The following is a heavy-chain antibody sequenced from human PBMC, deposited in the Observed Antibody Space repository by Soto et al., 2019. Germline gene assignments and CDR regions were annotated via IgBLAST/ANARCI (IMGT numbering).Heavy chain of an antibody. D-gene: IGHD3-10*01. CDR3: ASGLWTFQH. Sequence: GGSLRLSCVASGFTFSNYWMSWVRQAPGKGLEWVANIKQDGSEKYYVDSVKGRFIISRDNTKNSLYLQMDSLGAEDKAVYFCASGLWTFQHWGQGTLVTVYS. V-gene: IGHV3-7*01. CDR1: GFTFSNYW. J-gene: IGHJ1*01. CDR2: IKQDGSEK.